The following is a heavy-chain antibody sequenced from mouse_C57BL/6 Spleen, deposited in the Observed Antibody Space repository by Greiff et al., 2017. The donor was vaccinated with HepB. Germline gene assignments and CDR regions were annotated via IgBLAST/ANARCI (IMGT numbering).Heavy chain of an antibody. J-gene: IGHJ4*01. CDR2: ISNGGGST. D-gene: IGHD1-1*01. Sequence: EVQVVESGGGLVQPGGSLKLSCAASRFTFSDYYMYWVRQTPEKRLEWVAYISNGGGSTYYPDTVKGRFTISRDNAKNTLYLQMSRLKSEDTAMYYCARQSYYGSSSYAMDYWGQGTSVTVSS. V-gene: IGHV5-12*01. CDR3: ARQSYYGSSSYAMDY. CDR1: RFTFSDYY.